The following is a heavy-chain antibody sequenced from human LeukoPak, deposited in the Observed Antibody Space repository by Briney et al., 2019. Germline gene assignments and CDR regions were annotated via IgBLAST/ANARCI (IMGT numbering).Heavy chain of an antibody. CDR1: GYRFTNYW. D-gene: IGHD6-13*01. CDR3: ARWAATGIGLDY. V-gene: IGHV5-51*01. Sequence: GEALKISCEASGYRFTNYWIGWVRQMPGKGLEWVGIIYPGDSDTKYSRSFQGQVTISADKSIGTAYLPSSSLKASDTAVYYCARWAATGIGLDYWGQGTLVTVSS. CDR2: IYPGDSDT. J-gene: IGHJ4*02.